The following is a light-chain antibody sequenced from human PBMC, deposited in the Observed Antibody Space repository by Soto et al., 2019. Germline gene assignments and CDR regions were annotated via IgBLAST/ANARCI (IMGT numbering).Light chain of an antibody. J-gene: IGLJ1*01. Sequence: QSALTQPRSVSGSPGQSVTISCTGTSSDVGGYDYVSWCQQHPGKAPKLLIYDVTRRPSGVPDRFSGSKSGNTASLTISGLQAEDEADYYCSSYAGSNNFVFGTGTKLTVL. V-gene: IGLV2-11*01. CDR3: SSYAGSNNFV. CDR2: DVT. CDR1: SSDVGGYDY.